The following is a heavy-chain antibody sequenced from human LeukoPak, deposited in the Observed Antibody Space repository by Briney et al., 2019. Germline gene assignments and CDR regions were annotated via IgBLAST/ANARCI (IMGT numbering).Heavy chain of an antibody. D-gene: IGHD6-19*01. CDR2: TYYRSKWYN. V-gene: IGHV6-1*01. Sequence: SQTLSLTCAVSGDSFSSNSAAWDWHRQCQSRGLEWLGSTYYRSKWYNDYAECVKSLITNNPNTSKNQLIKKLNSGNPEDTAVDYCARVSLEAGKGYYGIDVWGQGTTVTVSS. CDR1: GDSFSSNSAA. J-gene: IGHJ6*02. CDR3: ARVSLEAGKGYYGIDV.